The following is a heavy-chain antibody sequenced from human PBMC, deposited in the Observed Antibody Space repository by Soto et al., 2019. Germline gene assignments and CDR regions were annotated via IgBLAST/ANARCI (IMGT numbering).Heavy chain of an antibody. CDR3: AGGDNYYGMGV. CDR1: GFTFSSYI. Sequence: QVQLVESGGGVVQPGRSLRLSCVASGFTFSSYIMHWVRQAPGKGLEWVAVISYDGNNKDYADSVKGRFTISRDNSKNTLYLQLSSLRAEDTAVYYCAGGDNYYGMGVWGQGTTDTVS. D-gene: IGHD2-15*01. J-gene: IGHJ6*02. V-gene: IGHV3-30-3*01. CDR2: ISYDGNNK.